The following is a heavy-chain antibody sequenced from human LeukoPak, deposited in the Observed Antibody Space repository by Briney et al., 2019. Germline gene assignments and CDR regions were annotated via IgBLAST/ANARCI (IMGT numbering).Heavy chain of an antibody. D-gene: IGHD6-13*01. J-gene: IGHJ4*02. Sequence: GGSLILSCAAPGFTFSKNGMPSVRQAPAKGLERVAVIKYDQSIYYYADAVKGRFTISRDTSRNTMYLQMNSLRAEYTAVYYCAKDRSNSWTFDYWGQGTLVTVSS. CDR1: GFTFSKNG. CDR3: AKDRSNSWTFDY. V-gene: IGHV3-30*18. CDR2: IKYDQSIY.